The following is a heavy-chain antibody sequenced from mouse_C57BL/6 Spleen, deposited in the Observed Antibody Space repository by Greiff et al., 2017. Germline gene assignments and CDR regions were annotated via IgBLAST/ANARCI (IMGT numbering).Heavy chain of an antibody. Sequence: VQLQQPGAELVRPGTSVKLSCKASGYTFTSYWMHWVKQRPGQGLEWIGVIDPSDSYTNYNQKFKGKATLTVDPSSSTAYMQLSSLTSEDSAVLYCARSVFITTVVATPLYFDYWGQGTTLTVSS. CDR3: ARSVFITTVVATPLYFDY. V-gene: IGHV1-59*01. D-gene: IGHD1-1*01. CDR2: IDPSDSYT. CDR1: GYTFTSYW. J-gene: IGHJ2*01.